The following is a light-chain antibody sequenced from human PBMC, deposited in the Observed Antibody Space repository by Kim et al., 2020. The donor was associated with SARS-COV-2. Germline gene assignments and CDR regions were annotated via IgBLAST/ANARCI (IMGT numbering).Light chain of an antibody. V-gene: IGLV1-51*01. J-gene: IGLJ3*02. CDR3: GTWDSSLSAV. CDR2: DNN. CDR1: SSNIGNNY. Sequence: QSVLTQPPSVPAAPGQKVTISCSGSSSNIGNNYVSWYQQLPGTAPKLLIYDNNKRPSGIPDRFSGSKSGTSATLGITGLQTGDEADYYCGTWDSSLSAVFGGGTQLTVL.